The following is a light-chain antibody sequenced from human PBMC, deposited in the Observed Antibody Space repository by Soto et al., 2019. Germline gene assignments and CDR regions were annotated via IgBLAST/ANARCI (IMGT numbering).Light chain of an antibody. CDR1: SGHSSYA. V-gene: IGLV4-69*01. J-gene: IGLJ2*01. CDR3: QTWGTGILDVV. CDR2: LNSDGSH. Sequence: QPVLTQSPSASASLGASVKLTCTLSSGHSSYAIAWHQQQPEKGPRYLMKLNSDGSHSKGDGIPDRFSGSSSGAERYLTISSLQSEDEADYYCQTWGTGILDVVFGGGTKVTVL.